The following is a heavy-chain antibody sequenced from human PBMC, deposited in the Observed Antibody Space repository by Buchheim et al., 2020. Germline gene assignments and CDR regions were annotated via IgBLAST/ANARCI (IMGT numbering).Heavy chain of an antibody. D-gene: IGHD6-19*01. V-gene: IGHV3-13*01. J-gene: IGHJ4*02. Sequence: RLSCAASGFTFSSYDMHWVRQALGKGLEWVSAIGTIGDTFYPASVKGRFTISRENAKNSLYLQMNSLRAGDTAVYYCARGDTSGWHYYFDYWGQGTL. CDR2: IGTIGDT. CDR3: ARGDTSGWHYYFDY. CDR1: GFTFSSYD.